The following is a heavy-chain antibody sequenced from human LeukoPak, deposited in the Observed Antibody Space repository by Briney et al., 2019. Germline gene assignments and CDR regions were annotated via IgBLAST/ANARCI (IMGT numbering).Heavy chain of an antibody. CDR2: IYYSGST. Sequence: PSETLPLTCTVSGGSISSSSYYWGWIRQPPGKGLEWIGSIYYSGSTYYNPSLKSRVTISVDTSKNQFSLKLSSVTAADTAVYYCARDSGLAAAGTERNWFDPWGQGTLVTVSS. D-gene: IGHD6-13*01. V-gene: IGHV4-39*02. J-gene: IGHJ5*02. CDR1: GGSISSSSYY. CDR3: ARDSGLAAAGTERNWFDP.